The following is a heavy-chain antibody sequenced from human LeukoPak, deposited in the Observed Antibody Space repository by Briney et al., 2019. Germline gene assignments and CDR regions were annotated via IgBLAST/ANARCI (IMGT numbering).Heavy chain of an antibody. CDR3: ARHHPNGWSDY. Sequence: PSETLSLTCAVYGGSFSGYYLSWIRQPPGKGLEWIGEINHSGSTNYNPSLKSRVTISVDTSKNQSPMKLTSVTAADTAVYYCARHHPNGWSDYWGQGNLVTVSS. CDR2: INHSGST. CDR1: GGSFSGYY. J-gene: IGHJ4*02. D-gene: IGHD6-19*01. V-gene: IGHV4-34*01.